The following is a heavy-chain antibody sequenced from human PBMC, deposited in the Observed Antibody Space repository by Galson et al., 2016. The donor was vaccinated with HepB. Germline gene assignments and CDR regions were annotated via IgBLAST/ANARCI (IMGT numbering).Heavy chain of an antibody. V-gene: IGHV3-23*01. CDR3: VKGLYGSGRSGDY. CDR1: GFTFNSYG. Sequence: SLRLSCAASGFTFNSYGMSWVRQAPGKGLEWVSSISGGGGSTDYAGSVKGRLTISRDNSKNTLYLHLNSLRAEDTAVYFCVKGLYGSGRSGDYWGQGTLVTVSS. CDR2: ISGGGGST. J-gene: IGHJ4*02. D-gene: IGHD3-10*01.